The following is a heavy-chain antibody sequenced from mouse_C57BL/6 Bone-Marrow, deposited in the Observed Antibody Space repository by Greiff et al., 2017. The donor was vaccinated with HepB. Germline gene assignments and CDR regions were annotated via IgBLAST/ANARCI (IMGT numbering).Heavy chain of an antibody. CDR1: GFTFSDYY. J-gene: IGHJ3*01. Sequence: EVQLVESGGGLVQPGGSLKLSCAASGFTFSDYYMYWVRQTPEKRLEWVAYISNGGGSTYYPDTVKGRFTISRDNAKNTLYLQMSRLKSEDTAMYYCARRGNYSSSWFAYWGQGTLVTVSA. CDR3: ARRGNYSSSWFAY. D-gene: IGHD2-12*01. CDR2: ISNGGGST. V-gene: IGHV5-12*01.